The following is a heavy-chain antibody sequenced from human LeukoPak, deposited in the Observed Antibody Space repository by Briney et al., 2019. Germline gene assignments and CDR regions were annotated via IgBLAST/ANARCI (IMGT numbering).Heavy chain of an antibody. CDR3: AREIKEDYFDY. CDR2: IYTSGST. Sequence: SETLSLTCTVPTVSFSSFYWSWIRQPAGKGPEWIGRIYTSGSTNYKPSLRSRVTMSVDMSKSQFSLKLSSVTAADTAVYYCAREIKEDYFDYWGQGTLVTVSS. J-gene: IGHJ4*02. CDR1: TVSFSSFY. V-gene: IGHV4-4*07.